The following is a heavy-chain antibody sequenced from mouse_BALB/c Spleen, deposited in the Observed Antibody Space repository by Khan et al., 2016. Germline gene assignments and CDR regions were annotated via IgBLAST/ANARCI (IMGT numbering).Heavy chain of an antibody. CDR2: IHPGSGGT. Sequence: QVQLKQPGAELVWPGVLVKLSCKSLGYTFTDYDMHWVKQTPVHGLVWIGVIHPGSGGTAHNQYFKGKAAVSASQTFSPAYLDVSSITSVDTAVYYCTIKSTNDGYYVWMAYWGQGSPVTVSS. V-gene: IGHV1-15*01. D-gene: IGHD2-3*01. J-gene: IGHJ4*01. CDR3: TIKSTNDGYYVWMAY. CDR1: GYTFTDYD.